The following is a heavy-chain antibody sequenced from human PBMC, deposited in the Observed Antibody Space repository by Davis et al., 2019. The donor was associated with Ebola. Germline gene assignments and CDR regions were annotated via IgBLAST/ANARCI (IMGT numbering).Heavy chain of an antibody. V-gene: IGHV4-59*11. J-gene: IGHJ4*02. CDR2: TYSSGNT. CDR1: GGSISSPF. CDR3: ARGRHLSVSPFAY. Sequence: PSETLSLTCLVSGGSISSPFWTCIRQSPAKGLEGIGYTYSSGNTNYNPSFKSRVTVSLDASKSQSSLKLTSVTAADTAVYYCARGRHLSVSPFAYWGQGILVTVSS. D-gene: IGHD5/OR15-5a*01.